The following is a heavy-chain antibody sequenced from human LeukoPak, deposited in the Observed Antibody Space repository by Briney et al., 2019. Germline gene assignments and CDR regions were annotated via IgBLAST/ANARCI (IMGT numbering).Heavy chain of an antibody. J-gene: IGHJ4*02. D-gene: IGHD3-10*01. CDR2: ISSSSTHI. V-gene: IGHV3-21*01. Sequence: NPGGSLRLSCAASGFPFRSYSMNWVRQAPGKGLEWVSSISSSSTHIYYADSVEGRFTISRDNAKNSLYLQMNSLRVEDTAMYYCARAEGSGSSFDYWGQGTLVTVSS. CDR3: ARAEGSGSSFDY. CDR1: GFPFRSYS.